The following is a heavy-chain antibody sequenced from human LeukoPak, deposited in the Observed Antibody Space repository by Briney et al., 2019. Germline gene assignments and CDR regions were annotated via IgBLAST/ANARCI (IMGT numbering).Heavy chain of an antibody. CDR2: IRSRANSYAT. V-gene: IGHV3-73*01. CDR3: TSPSGRGVQNWFDP. J-gene: IGHJ5*02. D-gene: IGHD3-10*01. CDR1: GFTFSGSA. Sequence: GGSLRLSCAASGFTFSGSAMHWVRQASGKGLEWVGRIRSRANSYATAYAASVKGRFTISRDDSKNTAYLQMNSLKTEDTAVYYCTSPSGRGVQNWFDPWGQGTLVTVSS.